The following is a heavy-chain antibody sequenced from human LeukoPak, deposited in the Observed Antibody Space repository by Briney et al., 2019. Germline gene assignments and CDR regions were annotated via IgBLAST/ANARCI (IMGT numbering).Heavy chain of an antibody. CDR1: AFTFSSYG. J-gene: IGHJ6*03. D-gene: IGHD2-2*01. V-gene: IGHV3-30*03. CDR2: ISFDGVNT. CDR3: ARGQGYESYYYMDV. Sequence: GGSLRLSCGASAFTFSSYGVHWVRQAPGKGLEWVAVISFDGVNTFYADSVKGRFTISRDNSNNTVYLQMNNLRPEDTAVFYCARGQGYESYYYMDVWGKGTTVSVSS.